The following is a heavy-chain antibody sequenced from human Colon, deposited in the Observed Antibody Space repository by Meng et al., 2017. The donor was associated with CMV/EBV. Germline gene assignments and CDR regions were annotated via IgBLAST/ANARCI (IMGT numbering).Heavy chain of an antibody. V-gene: IGHV1-2*02. CDR1: GYTFTDYY. CDR2: INSNSDGT. CDR3: ARGHASSSSFDY. D-gene: IGHD6-6*01. J-gene: IGHJ4*02. Sequence: ASVKVSCKASGYTFTDYYIFWVRQAPGQGLEWLGWINSNSDGTNYAQKFQGRVTMTRDTSISTAYMELSRLMSDDTAPYYCARGHASSSSFDYWGQGTLVTVSS.